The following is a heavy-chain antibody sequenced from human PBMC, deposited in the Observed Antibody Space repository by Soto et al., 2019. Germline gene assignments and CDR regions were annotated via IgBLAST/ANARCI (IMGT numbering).Heavy chain of an antibody. Sequence: QVQLQESGPGLVKPSETLSLTCTVSGGSISSYYWSWIRQPPGKGLEWIGYIYYSGSTNYNPSLKSRVTRSVDTSKNQFSLKPSSVTAADTAVYYCARGAANFYGASDAFDIWGQGTMVTVSS. D-gene: IGHD4-17*01. V-gene: IGHV4-59*01. CDR3: ARGAANFYGASDAFDI. CDR1: GGSISSYY. CDR2: IYYSGST. J-gene: IGHJ3*02.